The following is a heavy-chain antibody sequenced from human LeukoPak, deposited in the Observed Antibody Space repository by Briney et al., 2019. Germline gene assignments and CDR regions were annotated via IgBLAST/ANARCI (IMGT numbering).Heavy chain of an antibody. Sequence: SETLSLTCSVSGDSISSGSYSWAWIRQPPGEGLEWIGSIYYIGSTYYNPSLKSRVTISIDSPRNQFSLKLSSVTAADTAVYYCARPRWRQLGDAFTIWGQGTMVTVSS. D-gene: IGHD5-24*01. J-gene: IGHJ3*02. CDR1: GDSISSGSYS. CDR3: ARPRWRQLGDAFTI. V-gene: IGHV4-39*01. CDR2: IYYIGST.